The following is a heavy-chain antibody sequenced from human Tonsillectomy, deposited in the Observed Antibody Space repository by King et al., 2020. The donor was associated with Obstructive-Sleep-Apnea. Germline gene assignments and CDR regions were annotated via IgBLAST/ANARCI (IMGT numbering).Heavy chain of an antibody. CDR1: GFPFSNYG. D-gene: IGHD1-14*01. V-gene: IGHV3-30*02. CDR3: VKDWGLFGTGGAWVDP. Sequence: VQLVESGGGVVQPGRSLRLSFEASGFPFSNYGMHWVPQAPGNGFQGVAFLRDNGKNKYYADSVKGRLTISRDNSKNKLYLQMNSLRTEDTAVYYCVKDWGLFGTGGAWVDPWGQGTLVTVSS. J-gene: IGHJ5*02. CDR2: LRDNGKNK.